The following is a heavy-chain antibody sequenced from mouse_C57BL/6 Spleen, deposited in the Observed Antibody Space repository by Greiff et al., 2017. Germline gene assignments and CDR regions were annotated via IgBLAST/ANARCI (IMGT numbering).Heavy chain of an antibody. V-gene: IGHV1-64*01. D-gene: IGHD1-1*01. CDR1: GYTFTSYW. CDR2: IHPNSGST. J-gene: IGHJ2*01. Sequence: VQLQQPGAELVKPGASVKLSCKASGYTFTSYWMHWVKQRPGQGLEWIGMIHPNSGSTNYNEKFKSKATLTVDNSSSTAYKQLSSLTSEDAAVYYCARSITTVVAWGQGTTLTVSS. CDR3: ARSITTVVA.